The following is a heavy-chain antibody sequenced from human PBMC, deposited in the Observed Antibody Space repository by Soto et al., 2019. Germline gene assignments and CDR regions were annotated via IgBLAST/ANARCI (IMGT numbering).Heavy chain of an antibody. CDR1: GGTFSRNT. CDR2: IMPIFGSA. Sequence: QAQLVQSGAEVKKPGSSVKVSCKASGGTFSRNTISWVRQAPGQGLEWMGGIMPIFGSANYAQKFQGRVTITADENTRTVYMELSRLRSEDTAVYYCARQFDSDTTGYYYAYWGQGTLVTVSS. CDR3: ARQFDSDTTGYYYAY. J-gene: IGHJ4*02. D-gene: IGHD3-22*01. V-gene: IGHV1-69*01.